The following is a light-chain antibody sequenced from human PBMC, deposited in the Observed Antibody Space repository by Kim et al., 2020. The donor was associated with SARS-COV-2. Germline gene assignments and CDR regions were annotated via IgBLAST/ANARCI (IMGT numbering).Light chain of an antibody. CDR2: GAS. V-gene: IGKV3-15*01. J-gene: IGKJ4*01. Sequence: SPGESVPLSCRASQSVRNNLAWYQQQPGQAPRLVIYGASTRATDIPARFSGSGSGTEFTLTISSLQSEDFAVYYCQQYNDWPLLTFGGGTKVDIK. CDR1: QSVRNN. CDR3: QQYNDWPLLT.